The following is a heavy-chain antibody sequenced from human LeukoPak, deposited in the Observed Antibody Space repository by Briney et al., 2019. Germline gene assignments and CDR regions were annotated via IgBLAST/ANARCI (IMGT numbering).Heavy chain of an antibody. CDR2: INPNSGGA. D-gene: IGHD2-2*01. CDR3: ARGVLRSTSRRYYYFDY. J-gene: IGHJ4*02. Sequence: ASVKVSCKASGYTFTGYYMHWVRQAPGQGLEWMGWINPNSGGANYAQKFQGRVTMTRDTSISTAYMELSRLRSDDTAVYYCARGVLRSTSRRYYYFDYWGQGTLVTVFS. CDR1: GYTFTGYY. V-gene: IGHV1-2*02.